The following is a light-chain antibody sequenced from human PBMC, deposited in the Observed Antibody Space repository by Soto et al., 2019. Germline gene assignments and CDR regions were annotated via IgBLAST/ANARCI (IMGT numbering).Light chain of an antibody. V-gene: IGLV1-44*01. J-gene: IGLJ1*01. CDR3: AAWDDSLSGYV. CDR1: TSNIGSNT. CDR2: SNN. Sequence: QSVLTQPPSASGTPGQRVTISCSGSTSNIGSNTVNWYQQLPGTAPKLLIYSNNQRPSGVPDRFSGSKSGTSAPLAISGLQSEDEADYYCAAWDDSLSGYVFGTGTKSPS.